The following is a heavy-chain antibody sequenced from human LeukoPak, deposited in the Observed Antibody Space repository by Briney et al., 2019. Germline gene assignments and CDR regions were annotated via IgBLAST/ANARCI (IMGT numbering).Heavy chain of an antibody. CDR3: ARSYCSSTSCQSYWYFDL. J-gene: IGHJ2*01. CDR1: GGSISSGSYY. Sequence: SETLSLTCTVSGGSISSGSYYWSLIRQPAGKGLEWIGRIYTSGSTNYNPSLKSRVTISVDTSKNQFSLKLSSVTAADTAVYYCARSYCSSTSCQSYWYFDLWGRGTLVTVSS. CDR2: IYTSGST. D-gene: IGHD2-2*01. V-gene: IGHV4-61*02.